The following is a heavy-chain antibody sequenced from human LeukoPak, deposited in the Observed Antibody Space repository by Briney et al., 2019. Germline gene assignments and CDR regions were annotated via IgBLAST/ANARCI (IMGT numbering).Heavy chain of an antibody. CDR3: ARFIVGATTRFDY. D-gene: IGHD1-26*01. Sequence: SEPLSLTCTVSGGSISSYYWSWIRQPPGKGLEWIGYIYYSGSTNYNPSLKSRVTISVDTSKNQFSLKLSSVTAADTAVYYCARFIVGATTRFDYWGQGTLVNVSS. V-gene: IGHV4-59*01. CDR1: GGSISSYY. J-gene: IGHJ4*02. CDR2: IYYSGST.